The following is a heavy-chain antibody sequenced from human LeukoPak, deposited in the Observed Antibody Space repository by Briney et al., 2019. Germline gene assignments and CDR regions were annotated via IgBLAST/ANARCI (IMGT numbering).Heavy chain of an antibody. V-gene: IGHV1-2*06. J-gene: IGHJ4*02. CDR2: INPNSGGT. D-gene: IGHD3-3*01. CDR1: VYAFTGNY. Sequence: ASVKVSCKASVYAFTGNYMHWGRQAPRQGLEWMGRINPNSGGTNYAQNFQGRVTMTRATPISTAHRHMSRLRSEETAVSYCARDYAFWSGYYWDYWGQGTLVTVSS. CDR3: ARDYAFWSGYYWDY.